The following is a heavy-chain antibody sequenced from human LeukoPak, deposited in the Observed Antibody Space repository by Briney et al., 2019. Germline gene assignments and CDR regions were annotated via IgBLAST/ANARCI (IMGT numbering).Heavy chain of an antibody. D-gene: IGHD6-19*01. CDR3: AKSGPVAGTVMRGFDY. Sequence: HAGGSLRLSCSASGFTFSTYWMSWVRQAPGKGLEWVSSIRGSGGDTFYADSVKGRFTISRDNSKNTLYLQTNGLRAEDAGVYYCAKSGPVAGTVMRGFDYWGQGIPVTVSS. CDR2: IRGSGGDT. J-gene: IGHJ4*02. CDR1: GFTFSTYW. V-gene: IGHV3-23*01.